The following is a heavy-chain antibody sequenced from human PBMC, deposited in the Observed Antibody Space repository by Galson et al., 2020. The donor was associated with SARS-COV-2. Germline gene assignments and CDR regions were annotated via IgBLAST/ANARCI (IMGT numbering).Heavy chain of an antibody. CDR1: GFPFDDYA. CDR2: ISWDGGST. CDR3: AKESSPALEWLSN. Sequence: GGSLRLSCAASGFPFDDYAMHWVRQAPGKGLEWVSLISWDGGSTYYADSVKGRFTISRDNSKNSLYLQMNSLRAEDTALYYCAKESSPALEWLSNWGQGTLVTVSS. D-gene: IGHD3-3*01. V-gene: IGHV3-43D*03. J-gene: IGHJ4*02.